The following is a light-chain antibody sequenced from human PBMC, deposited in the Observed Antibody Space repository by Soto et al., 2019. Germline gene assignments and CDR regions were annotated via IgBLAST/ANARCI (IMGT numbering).Light chain of an antibody. CDR1: QGISTY. Sequence: DIQMTQSPSSLSASVGDRVTITSRASQGISTYLIWYQQRQGKAPKLLIYAASNLVSGVPSRFSGSGSGTEFTLTISSLQPEDFATYYCQQSYRTPYTFGQGTKLETK. J-gene: IGKJ2*01. CDR2: AAS. CDR3: QQSYRTPYT. V-gene: IGKV1-39*01.